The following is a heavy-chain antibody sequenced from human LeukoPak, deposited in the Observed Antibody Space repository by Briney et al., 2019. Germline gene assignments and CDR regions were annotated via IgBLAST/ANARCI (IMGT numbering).Heavy chain of an antibody. CDR3: AKDIASSGYYYATLDY. D-gene: IGHD3-22*01. CDR1: GFTFSSYA. CDR2: ISGSGGST. J-gene: IGHJ4*02. Sequence: GGSLILSCAASGFTFSSYAMSWVRQAPGKGLEWVSAISGSGGSTYYADSVKGRFTISRDNSKNTLYLQMNSLRAEDTAVYYCAKDIASSGYYYATLDYWGQGTLVTVSS. V-gene: IGHV3-23*01.